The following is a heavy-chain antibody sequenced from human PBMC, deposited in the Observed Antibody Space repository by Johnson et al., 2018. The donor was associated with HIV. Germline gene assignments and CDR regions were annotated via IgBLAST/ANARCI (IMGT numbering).Heavy chain of an antibody. CDR1: GFAFSNFA. CDR3: ARDRNYYDSSGYDAFDI. V-gene: IGHV3-30*04. Sequence: QVQLVESGGGLIQPGGSLRLSCAASGFAFSNFAMHWVRQAPGKGLEWVAVISYDGSNKYYADSVTVRFTISRDNAKNSLYLQMNSLRAEDTAVYYCARDRNYYDSSGYDAFDIWGQGTMVTVSS. J-gene: IGHJ3*02. CDR2: ISYDGSNK. D-gene: IGHD3-22*01.